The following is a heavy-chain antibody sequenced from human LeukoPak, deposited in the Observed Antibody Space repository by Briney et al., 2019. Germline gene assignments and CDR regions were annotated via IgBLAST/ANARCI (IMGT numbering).Heavy chain of an antibody. CDR1: GFAFSSYA. D-gene: IGHD6-19*01. CDR3: TRAIEGSAKDDAFDI. J-gene: IGHJ3*02. Sequence: GGSLRLSCAASGFAFSSYAMHWVRQAPEKGLEYVSAISSNGGSTYYANSVKGRFTISRDDSKSIAYLQMNSLKTEDTAVYYCTRAIEGSAKDDAFDIWGQGTMVTVSS. CDR2: ISSNGGST. V-gene: IGHV3-64*01.